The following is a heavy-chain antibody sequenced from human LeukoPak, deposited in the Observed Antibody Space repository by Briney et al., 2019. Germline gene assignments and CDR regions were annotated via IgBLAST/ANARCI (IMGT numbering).Heavy chain of an antibody. CDR2: FDPEDGET. V-gene: IGHV1-24*01. CDR1: GYTLTELS. Sequence: ASVKVSCEVSGYTLTELSMHWVRQAPGKGLEWMGGFDPEDGETIYAQKFQGRVTMTEDTSTDTAYMELSSLRSEDTAVYYCATGVAVAEELDYWGQGTLVTVSS. J-gene: IGHJ4*02. CDR3: ATGVAVAEELDY. D-gene: IGHD6-19*01.